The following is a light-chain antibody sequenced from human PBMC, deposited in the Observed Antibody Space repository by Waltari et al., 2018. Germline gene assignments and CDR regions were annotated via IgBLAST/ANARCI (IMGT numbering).Light chain of an antibody. CDR1: QNILSSSNNKNY. CDR3: HQYYSTPRT. Sequence: DIVMTQSPDSLAVSVGERATINCRSSQNILSSSNNKNYLSWYQQRPGQPPKLLIYWASTRQFGVADRFSGSGSGTDFTLTISSLQAEDVAIYYCHQYYSTPRTFGQGTKVEIK. CDR2: WAS. J-gene: IGKJ1*01. V-gene: IGKV4-1*01.